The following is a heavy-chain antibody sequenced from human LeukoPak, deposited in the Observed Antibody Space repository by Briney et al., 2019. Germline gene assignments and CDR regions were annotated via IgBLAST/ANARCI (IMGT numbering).Heavy chain of an antibody. Sequence: GGSLRLSCAVSGFPFSFYEMNWVSQAPGKGLEWVSNIHSSGTTTYYADSVKGRFSISRDNAKNSLYLRMNSLRVEDTAVYYCALLAVASDFDYWGQGALVTVSS. CDR2: IHSSGTTT. V-gene: IGHV3-48*03. D-gene: IGHD6-19*01. CDR3: ALLAVASDFDY. CDR1: GFPFSFYE. J-gene: IGHJ4*02.